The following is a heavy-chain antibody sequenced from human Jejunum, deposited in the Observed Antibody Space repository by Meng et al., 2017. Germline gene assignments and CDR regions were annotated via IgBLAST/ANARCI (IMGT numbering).Heavy chain of an antibody. CDR3: ARVIVRAEFYFDS. V-gene: IGHV4-34*01. CDR1: GGSFSGYY. CDR2: INDSGNT. D-gene: IGHD2-15*01. Sequence: SEILSLTCGVSGGSFSGYYWNWIRQTPGKGLEWIGEINDSGNTNYNPSLKSRAKISIDRSNNQFSLKLTSMTAADTAVYYCARVIVRAEFYFDSWGQGTLVTVSS. J-gene: IGHJ4*02.